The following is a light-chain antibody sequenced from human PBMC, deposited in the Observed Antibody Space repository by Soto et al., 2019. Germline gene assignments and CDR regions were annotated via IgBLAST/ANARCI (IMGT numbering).Light chain of an antibody. CDR1: SSDVGGYNY. V-gene: IGLV2-11*01. CDR3: CSYAGGPWV. Sequence: SALTQPRSVSGSPGQSVTISCTGTSSDVGGYNYVSWYQQHPGKAPKVIIYTVSNRPSGVPDRFSGSKSGNTASLTISGLQAEDEADYYCCSYAGGPWVIGGGTKVTVL. CDR2: TVS. J-gene: IGLJ3*02.